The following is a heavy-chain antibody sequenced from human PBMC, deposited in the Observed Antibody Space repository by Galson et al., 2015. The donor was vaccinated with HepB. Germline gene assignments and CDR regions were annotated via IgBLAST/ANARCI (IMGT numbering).Heavy chain of an antibody. CDR1: GFTFGTYS. CDR2: ISARSST. D-gene: IGHD3/OR15-3a*01. J-gene: IGHJ3*01. V-gene: IGHV3-21*01. CDR3: ARDYDCWSRDF. Sequence: SLRLSCAASGFTFGTYSLSWVRQAPGKGLEWVSFISARSSTYYGDSLKGRFTISRDNAKNSLYLQMNSLRVEDTAIYYCARDYDCWSRDFWGQGTMVTVSS.